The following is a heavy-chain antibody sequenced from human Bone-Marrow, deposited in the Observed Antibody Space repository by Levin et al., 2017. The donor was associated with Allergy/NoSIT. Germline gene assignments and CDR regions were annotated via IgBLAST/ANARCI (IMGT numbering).Heavy chain of an antibody. CDR2: IKQDGSEK. D-gene: IGHD5-18*01. J-gene: IGHJ4*02. Sequence: GGSLRLSCAASGFTFSSYWMSWVRQAPGKGLEWVANIKQDGSEKYYVDSVKGRFTISRDNAKNSLYLQMNSLRAADAAVYYCARVYSYGPYDYWGQGTLVTVSS. V-gene: IGHV3-7*01. CDR3: ARVYSYGPYDY. CDR1: GFTFSSYW.